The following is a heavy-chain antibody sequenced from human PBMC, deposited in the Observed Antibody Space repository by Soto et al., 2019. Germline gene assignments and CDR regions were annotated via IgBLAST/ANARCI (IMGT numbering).Heavy chain of an antibody. Sequence: QVQLQESGPGLVKPSETLSLTRAVSCDSISSYYCMWIRQPPGKGLESIGYLYYGRSANYNPSLKSRVTLSVDTSTNQCSLTLSSMTAADTAVYYCALRSMAVVPEYWGKGTLVTVSS. CDR1: CDSISSYY. CDR3: ALRSMAVVPEY. D-gene: IGHD3-22*01. CDR2: LYYGRSA. J-gene: IGHJ4*02. V-gene: IGHV4-59*01.